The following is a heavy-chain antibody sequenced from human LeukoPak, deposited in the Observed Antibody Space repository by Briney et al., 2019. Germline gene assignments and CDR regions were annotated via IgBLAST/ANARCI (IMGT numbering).Heavy chain of an antibody. J-gene: IGHJ4*02. Sequence: GGSLRLSCAASGFTFSSYGMHWVRQAPGKGLEWVAVISYDGSNKYYADSVKGRFTISRGNSKNTLYLQMNSLRAEDTAVYYCAKDRDSSGSEYYFDYWGQGTLVTVSS. CDR1: GFTFSSYG. D-gene: IGHD6-19*01. CDR2: ISYDGSNK. V-gene: IGHV3-30*18. CDR3: AKDRDSSGSEYYFDY.